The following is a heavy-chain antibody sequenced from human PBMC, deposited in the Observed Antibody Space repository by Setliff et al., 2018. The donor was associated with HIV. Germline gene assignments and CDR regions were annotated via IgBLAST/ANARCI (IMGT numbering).Heavy chain of an antibody. Sequence: GGSLRLSCAASGFTFDDYGMSWVRQAPGKGLEWVSGINWNGGSTGYADSVRGRFTISRDNSKNSLYLQMNSLKTEDTAVYYCARGAAGFDSGYVDYWGQGTLVTVSS. V-gene: IGHV3-20*04. CDR1: GFTFDDYG. J-gene: IGHJ4*02. CDR3: ARGAAGFDSGYVDY. CDR2: INWNGGST. D-gene: IGHD6-13*01.